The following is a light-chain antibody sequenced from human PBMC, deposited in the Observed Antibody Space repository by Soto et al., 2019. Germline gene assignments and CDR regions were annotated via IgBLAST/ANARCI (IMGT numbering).Light chain of an antibody. CDR1: QSVSSY. CDR3: XQRSNWLPLT. CDR2: DAS. V-gene: IGKV3-11*01. J-gene: IGKJ4*01. Sequence: EIVLTQSPATLSLSPGERATLSCRASQSVSSYLAWYQQKPGQAPRLLIYDASNRATGIPARFSGSGSGTDFTLTISSLEPEDFAVYYCXQRSNWLPLTFGGGTKVEIK.